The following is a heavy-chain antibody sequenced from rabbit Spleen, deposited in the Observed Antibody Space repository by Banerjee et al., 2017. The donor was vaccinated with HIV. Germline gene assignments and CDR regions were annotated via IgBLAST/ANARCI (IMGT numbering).Heavy chain of an antibody. D-gene: IGHD6-1*01. Sequence: LVEYGGDLVQPGASLTLTCTASGFDFSAYTFMCWVRQAPGKGLEWIACIDTGSRDFTYYASWAKGRFTISKTSSTTVTLQMTSLAVADTATYFCAKGVGGYGWTTRLDLWAQGPSSPS. V-gene: IGHV1S40*01. CDR2: IDTGSRDFT. CDR3: AKGVGGYGWTTRLDL. CDR1: GFDFSAYTF. J-gene: IGHJ3*01.